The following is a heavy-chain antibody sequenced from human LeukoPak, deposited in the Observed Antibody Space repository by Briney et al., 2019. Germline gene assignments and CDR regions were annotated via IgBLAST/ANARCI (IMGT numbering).Heavy chain of an antibody. V-gene: IGHV4-39*07. J-gene: IGHJ5*02. CDR1: GGSINNSSYY. CDR2: IYYRGST. CDR3: AREPGFDSSGYLNWFDP. Sequence: SETLSLTCTVSGGSINNSSYYWGWIRQPPGKGLEWIGSIYYRGSTYYNPSLRSRVTTSINTSKNQLSLKLSSVTAADTAVYYCAREPGFDSSGYLNWFDPWGQGTLVTVSS. D-gene: IGHD3-22*01.